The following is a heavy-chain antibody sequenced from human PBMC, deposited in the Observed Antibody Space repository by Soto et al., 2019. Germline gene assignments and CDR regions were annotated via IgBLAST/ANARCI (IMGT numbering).Heavy chain of an antibody. CDR3: ARDVYGSGSYAFDI. CDR1: GGSISSGGYY. Sequence: SDTLSLTCTVSGGSISSGGYYWSWIRQHPGKGLEWIGYIYYSGSTYYNPSLKSRVTISVDTSKNQFSLKLSSVTAADTAVYYCARDVYGSGSYAFDIWGQGTMVTVSS. J-gene: IGHJ3*02. V-gene: IGHV4-31*03. CDR2: IYYSGST. D-gene: IGHD3-10*01.